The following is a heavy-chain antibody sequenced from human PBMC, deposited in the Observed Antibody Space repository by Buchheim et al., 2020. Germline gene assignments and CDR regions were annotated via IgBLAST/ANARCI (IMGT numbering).Heavy chain of an antibody. CDR1: GGSISSSNW. V-gene: IGHV4-4*02. CDR2: IYHSGST. J-gene: IGHJ6*02. Sequence: QVQLQESGPGLVKPSGTLSLTCAVSGGSISSSNWWSWVRQPPGKGLEWIGEIYHSGSTNYNPSLKSRVTISVDKSKNQFSLKLSSVTAVDTAVYYCARDRAYTRIQLWSPRDHGMDVWGQGTT. D-gene: IGHD5-18*01. CDR3: ARDRAYTRIQLWSPRDHGMDV.